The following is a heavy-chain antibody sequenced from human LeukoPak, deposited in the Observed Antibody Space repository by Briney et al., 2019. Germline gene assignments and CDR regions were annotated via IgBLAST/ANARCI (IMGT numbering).Heavy chain of an antibody. D-gene: IGHD5-18*01. CDR3: ARHEQYSYGQLDY. CDR2: IYHTGST. J-gene: IGHJ4*02. CDR1: GGSITSTNW. V-gene: IGHV4-4*02. Sequence: LSGTLSLTCAVSGGSITSTNWWNWVRQPPGKGLEWIGEIYHTGSTNYNPSLKSRVTISVDTSKNQFSLKLSSVTAADTAVYYCARHEQYSYGQLDYWGQGTLVTVSS.